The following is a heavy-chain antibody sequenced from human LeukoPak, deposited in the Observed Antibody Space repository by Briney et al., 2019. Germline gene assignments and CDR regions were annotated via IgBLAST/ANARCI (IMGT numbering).Heavy chain of an antibody. V-gene: IGHV5-51*04. D-gene: IGHD1-7*01. CDR3: ARSLPGTFFDF. J-gene: IGHJ4*02. CDR1: GYSFTTYW. CDR2: IYPGDSDT. Sequence: GESLKISCKGSGYSFTTYWIGWVRQMPGKGLEWMGIIYPGDSDTRYSPSFQGQVTISADKPFSTAYLQWSSLKASDTAMYYCARSLPGTFFDFWGQGTLVTVSS.